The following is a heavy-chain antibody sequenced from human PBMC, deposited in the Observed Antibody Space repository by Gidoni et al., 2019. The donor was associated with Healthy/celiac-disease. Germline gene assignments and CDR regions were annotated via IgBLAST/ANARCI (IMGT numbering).Heavy chain of an antibody. CDR2: ISSSGSTI. Sequence: QVQLVESGGGLVKPGGSRRRSWAAAGFTFRDYYISWIRQAPGKGLGWVSYISSSGSTIYYADSVKGRFTISRDNAKNSLYLQMNSLRAEDTAVYYCARAAAAILGPYDAFDIWGQGTMVTVSS. D-gene: IGHD2-2*01. J-gene: IGHJ3*02. CDR3: ARAAAAILGPYDAFDI. V-gene: IGHV3-11*01. CDR1: GFTFRDYY.